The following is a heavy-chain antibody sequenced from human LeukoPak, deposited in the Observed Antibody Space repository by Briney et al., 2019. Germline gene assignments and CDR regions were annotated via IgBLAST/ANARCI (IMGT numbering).Heavy chain of an antibody. D-gene: IGHD2-2*01. Sequence: SETLSLTCSVSGGSISDYYWSWIRQPPGKGLEWIGYIYRGGTINYNPSVKSRVTMSLDTSKNQISLMLNSVTAAGTALYYCPRHWLEAGKTYSYRCDPWGQGPL. CDR1: GGSISDYY. V-gene: IGHV4-4*09. CDR2: IYRGGTI. CDR3: PRHWLEAGKTYSYRCDP. J-gene: IGHJ5*02.